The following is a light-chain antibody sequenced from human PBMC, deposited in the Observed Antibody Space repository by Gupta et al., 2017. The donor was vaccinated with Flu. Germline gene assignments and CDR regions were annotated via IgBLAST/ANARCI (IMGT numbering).Light chain of an antibody. V-gene: IGLV2-11*01. J-gene: IGLJ1*01. Sequence: QSALTQPPSVSGSPGQSAIITCSGTSSDVGAYNYVSWYQQYPGKAPKIIISDVGRRPAGVTRRFSGSTSGNAASMTISGLEADEDDIYCCCSWRGRSSYVFGSGTEVTV. CDR3: CSWRGRSSYV. CDR2: DVG. CDR1: SSDVGAYNY.